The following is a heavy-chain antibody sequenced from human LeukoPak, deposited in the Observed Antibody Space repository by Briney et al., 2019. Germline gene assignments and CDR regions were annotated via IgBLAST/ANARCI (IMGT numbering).Heavy chain of an antibody. CDR3: ARARFGELGVPDFDY. Sequence: TGGSLRLSCAASGFTSSSYAMHWVRQAPGKGLEWVAVISYDGSNKYYADSVKGRFTISRDKSKNMLYVQMNSLRAEDTAVYYCARARFGELGVPDFDYWGQGTLVTVSS. J-gene: IGHJ4*02. V-gene: IGHV3-30*04. D-gene: IGHD3-10*01. CDR1: GFTSSSYA. CDR2: ISYDGSNK.